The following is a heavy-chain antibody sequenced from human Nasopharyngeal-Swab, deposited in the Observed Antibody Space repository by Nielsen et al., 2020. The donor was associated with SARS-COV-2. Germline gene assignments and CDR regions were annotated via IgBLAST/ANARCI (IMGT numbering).Heavy chain of an antibody. CDR1: GGTFSSYG. CDR3: ARGGWLRKDYYYSYYYMDV. CDR2: INPILTIT. V-gene: IGHV1-69*10. J-gene: IGHJ6*03. D-gene: IGHD5-24*01. Sequence: SVKVSCKTSGGTFSSYGISWFRQAPGQGLEWMGGINPILTITKYAQKFQGRVTITADQSTSTAYMELSSLRSEDTAAYYCARGGWLRKDYYYSYYYMDVWGKGTTVTVSS.